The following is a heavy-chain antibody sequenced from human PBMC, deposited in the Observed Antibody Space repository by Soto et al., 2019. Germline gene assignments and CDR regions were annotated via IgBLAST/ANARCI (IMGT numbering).Heavy chain of an antibody. J-gene: IGHJ3*02. CDR2: ISSTTNYI. Sequence: PGGSLRLSCAASGFTFTRYSMNWVRQAPGKGLEWVSSISSTTNYIYYGDSMKGRFTISRDNSNNIIYLQMNSLGPDDTAVDYCASWLEREHAYDIWGLGTMVTVSS. CDR1: GFTFTRYS. D-gene: IGHD1-1*01. CDR3: ASWLEREHAYDI. V-gene: IGHV3-21*04.